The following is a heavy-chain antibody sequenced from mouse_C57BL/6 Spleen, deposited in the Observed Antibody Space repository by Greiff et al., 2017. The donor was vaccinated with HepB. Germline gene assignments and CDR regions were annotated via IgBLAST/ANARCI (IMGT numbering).Heavy chain of an antibody. J-gene: IGHJ4*01. CDR1: GYTFTSYW. V-gene: IGHV1-55*01. CDR2: IYPGSGST. Sequence: VQLQQSGAELVKPGASVKMSCKASGYTFTSYWITWVKQRPGQGLEWIGDIYPGSGSTNYNEKFKSKATLTVDTSSSTAYMQRSSLTSEDSAVYYCARSGPSMDYWGQGTSVTVSS. CDR3: ARSGPSMDY. D-gene: IGHD3-1*01.